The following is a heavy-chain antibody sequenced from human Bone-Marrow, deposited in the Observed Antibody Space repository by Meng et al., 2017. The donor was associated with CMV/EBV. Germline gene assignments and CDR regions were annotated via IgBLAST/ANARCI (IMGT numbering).Heavy chain of an antibody. J-gene: IGHJ5*02. CDR1: GFTVSSNY. CDR2: IYSGGST. CDR3: ARRRAGASRGFDP. V-gene: IGHV3-66*01. D-gene: IGHD6-19*01. Sequence: EVQLVESGGGWVQPGGSLRLSCAASGFTVSSNYMSWVRQAPGKGLEWVSVIYSGGSTYYADSVKGRFTISRDNSKNTLYLQMNSLRAEDTAVYYCARRRAGASRGFDPWGQGTLVTVSS.